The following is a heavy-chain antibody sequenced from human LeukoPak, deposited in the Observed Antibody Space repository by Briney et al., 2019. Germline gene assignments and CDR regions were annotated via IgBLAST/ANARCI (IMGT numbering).Heavy chain of an antibody. J-gene: IGHJ4*02. CDR2: MSPNSGDT. D-gene: IGHD7-27*01. CDR1: GYTFTSHD. Sequence: PAASVKVSCKASGYTFTSHDINWVRQATGQGLEWMGWMSPNSGDTGYAQKFQGRVTMTSDSSISTAYMELSSLRSEDTAIYYCVRTPPNWGFDYWGQGTLVTASS. CDR3: VRTPPNWGFDY. V-gene: IGHV1-8*01.